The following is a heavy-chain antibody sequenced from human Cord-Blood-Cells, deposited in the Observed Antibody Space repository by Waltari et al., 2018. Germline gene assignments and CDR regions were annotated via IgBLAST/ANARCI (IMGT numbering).Heavy chain of an antibody. CDR1: GFTFSNAW. V-gene: IGHV3-15*01. J-gene: IGHJ1*01. D-gene: IGHD4-17*01. Sequence: EVQLVESGGGLVKPGGSLRLSCAASGFTFSNAWMSWVRQAPGKGLEWVGRIKSKTDGGTTDYAAPVKGRFTISRDDSKNTLYLQMNSLKTEDTAMYYCTTDPLMTTVTTRYFQHWGQGTLVTVSS. CDR3: TTDPLMTTVTTRYFQH. CDR2: IKSKTDGGTT.